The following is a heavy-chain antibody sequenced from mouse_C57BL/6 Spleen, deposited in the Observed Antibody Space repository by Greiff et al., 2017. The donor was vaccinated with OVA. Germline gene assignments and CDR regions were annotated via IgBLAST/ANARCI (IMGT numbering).Heavy chain of an antibody. CDR3: ARKADYGSSPYWYFDV. CDR1: GYTFTDYY. V-gene: IGHV1-26*01. Sequence: EVKLQQSGPELVKPGASVKISCKASGYTFTDYYMNWVKQSHGKSLEWIGDINPNNGGTSYNQKFKGKATLTVDKSSSTAYMELRSLTSEDSAVYYCARKADYGSSPYWYFDVWGTGTTVTVSS. CDR2: INPNNGGT. D-gene: IGHD1-1*01. J-gene: IGHJ1*03.